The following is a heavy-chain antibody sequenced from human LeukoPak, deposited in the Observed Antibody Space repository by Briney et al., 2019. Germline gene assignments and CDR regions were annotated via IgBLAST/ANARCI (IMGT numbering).Heavy chain of an antibody. Sequence: GGSLRLSCAASGFTFSHYTMNWVRQAPGRGLELISSINPTGTSTYYADSVKGRFTISRDNAKNSLYLQMNSLRAEDTAVYYCARDARRPRYCSSTSCYPDYWGQGTLVTVSS. CDR3: ARDARRPRYCSSTSCYPDY. CDR2: INPTGTST. V-gene: IGHV3-21*01. J-gene: IGHJ4*02. D-gene: IGHD2-2*01. CDR1: GFTFSHYT.